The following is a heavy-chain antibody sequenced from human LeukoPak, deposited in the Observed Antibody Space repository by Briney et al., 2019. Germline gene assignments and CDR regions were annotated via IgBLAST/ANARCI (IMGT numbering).Heavy chain of an antibody. Sequence: GGSLRLSCAASGFTFSSYAMSWVRQAPGKGLEWVSAISGSGGSTYYADSVKGRFTISRDNSKNTLYLQMNSLRAEDTAVYYCAKDGGGYGSGSAYYFDYWGQGTLVTVSS. J-gene: IGHJ4*02. CDR2: ISGSGGST. V-gene: IGHV3-23*01. CDR1: GFTFSSYA. D-gene: IGHD3-10*01. CDR3: AKDGGGYGSGSAYYFDY.